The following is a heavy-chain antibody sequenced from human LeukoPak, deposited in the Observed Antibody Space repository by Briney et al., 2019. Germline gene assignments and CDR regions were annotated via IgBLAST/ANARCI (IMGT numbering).Heavy chain of an antibody. Sequence: ASVTVSCKASGYTFTSYGISWVRQTPAQVLEWMGWISAYNGNTNYAQKLQGRVTMTTDTSTSTAYMELRSLRSDDTAVYYCARDLLAGMDVWGQGTTVTVSS. V-gene: IGHV1-18*01. J-gene: IGHJ6*02. CDR2: ISAYNGNT. CDR1: GYTFTSYG. CDR3: ARDLLAGMDV.